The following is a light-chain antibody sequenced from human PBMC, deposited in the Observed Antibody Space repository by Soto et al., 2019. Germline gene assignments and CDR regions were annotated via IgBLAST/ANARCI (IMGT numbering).Light chain of an antibody. J-gene: IGKJ2*01. CDR3: QQANSFPYT. CDR2: AAS. V-gene: IGKV1-12*01. CDR1: QGISSW. Sequence: DIQMTQSPSSASASVGARVTITCRASQGISSWLAWYLQKPGKAPKLLIYAASSLQSGVPSRFSGSGSGTDFTLTISSLQPEDFATYYCQQANSFPYTFSQGTKLEIK.